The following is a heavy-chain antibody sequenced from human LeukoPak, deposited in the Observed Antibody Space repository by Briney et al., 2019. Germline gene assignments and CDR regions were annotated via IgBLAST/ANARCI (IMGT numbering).Heavy chain of an antibody. CDR1: GGSISSYY. CDR2: TYTSGST. J-gene: IGHJ4*02. Sequence: PSETLSLTCTVSGGSISSYYWSWIRQPAGKGLEWIGRTYTSGSTNYNPSLKSRVTMSVDTSKNQFSLKLSSVTAVDTAVYYCARDGPGSSSWYYFDYWGQGTLATVSS. D-gene: IGHD6-13*01. V-gene: IGHV4-4*07. CDR3: ARDGPGSSSWYYFDY.